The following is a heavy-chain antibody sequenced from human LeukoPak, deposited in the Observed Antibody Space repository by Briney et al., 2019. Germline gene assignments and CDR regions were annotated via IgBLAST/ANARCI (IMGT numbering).Heavy chain of an antibody. D-gene: IGHD6-13*01. Sequence: GRSLRLSCAASGFTLSTYGVHWVRQAPGKGLEWVAVIWYDGRKKDYADSVKGRFTISRDNSKNTVYLQMNRLRAEDTAVYYCTRAGGVAAAGMYYYTMDVWGQGTTVTVSS. CDR3: TRAGGVAAAGMYYYTMDV. CDR2: IWYDGRKK. J-gene: IGHJ6*02. V-gene: IGHV3-33*01. CDR1: GFTLSTYG.